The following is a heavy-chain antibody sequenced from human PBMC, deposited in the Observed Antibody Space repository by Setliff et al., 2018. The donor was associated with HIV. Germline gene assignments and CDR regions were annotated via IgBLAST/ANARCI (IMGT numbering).Heavy chain of an antibody. CDR1: GGSISSGSYY. Sequence: PSETLSLTCTVSGGSISSGSYYWSWIRQPAGKGLEWIGHIYTGGSTNYNPSLKSRVTISVDTSKNQFSLKLSSVTAADTAVYYCARAGAATRKAFDIWGQGTMVTVS. J-gene: IGHJ3*02. V-gene: IGHV4-61*09. CDR3: ARAGAATRKAFDI. D-gene: IGHD2-15*01. CDR2: IYTGGST.